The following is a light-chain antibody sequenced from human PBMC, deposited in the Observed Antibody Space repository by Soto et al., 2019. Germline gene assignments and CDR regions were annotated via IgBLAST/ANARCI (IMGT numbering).Light chain of an antibody. CDR3: PQYDNLPIP. J-gene: IGKJ5*01. Sequence: DIQMTQSPSALSASVGDRVTITCQASQDISNYLNWYQQKPGKAPKLLIYDASNLETGVPSRFSGSGSGTDFTFTISSLQPEDIATYYCPQYDNLPIPFGQGTRLEVK. CDR2: DAS. CDR1: QDISNY. V-gene: IGKV1-33*01.